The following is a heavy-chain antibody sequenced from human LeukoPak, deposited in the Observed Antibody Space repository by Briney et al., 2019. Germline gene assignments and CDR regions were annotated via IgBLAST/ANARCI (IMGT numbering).Heavy chain of an antibody. CDR3: ARTSPGLGYHFDY. J-gene: IGHJ4*02. D-gene: IGHD3-16*01. Sequence: PSETLSLTCTVSGGSISNYYWSWIRQPPGKGLEWIGYIYYSGSTNYNPSLKSRVTISVDTSKDQFSLKLSSVTAADTAVYYCARTSPGLGYHFDYWGQGTQVTVSS. CDR2: IYYSGST. V-gene: IGHV4-59*01. CDR1: GGSISNYY.